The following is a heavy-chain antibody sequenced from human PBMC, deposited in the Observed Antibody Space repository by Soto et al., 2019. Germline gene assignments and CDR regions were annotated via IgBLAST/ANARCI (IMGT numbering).Heavy chain of an antibody. J-gene: IGHJ6*02. D-gene: IGHD2-2*01. CDR3: AKGPAIVLVPAAMNYYYGMDV. CDR2: ISYDGSNK. V-gene: IGHV3-30*18. Sequence: QVQLVESGGGVVQPGRSLRLSCAASGFTFSSYGMHWVRQAPGKGLEWVAVISYDGSNKYYADSVKGRFIISRDNSKNTLYLQMNGLRAEDTAVYYCAKGPAIVLVPAAMNYYYGMDVWGQGTTVTVSS. CDR1: GFTFSSYG.